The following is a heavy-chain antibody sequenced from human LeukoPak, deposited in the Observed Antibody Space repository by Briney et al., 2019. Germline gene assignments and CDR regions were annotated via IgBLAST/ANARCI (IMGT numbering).Heavy chain of an antibody. CDR2: ISYDGSNK. D-gene: IGHD1-26*01. V-gene: IGHV3-30-3*01. J-gene: IGHJ6*02. CDR3: AREWLVGATNYYYGMDV. Sequence: PGGSLRLSCAASGFTLRSYTMNWVRQAPGKGLEWVAVISYDGSNKYYADSVKGRFTISRDNSKNTLYLQMNSLRAEDTAVYYCAREWLVGATNYYYGMDVWGQGTTVTVSS. CDR1: GFTLRSYT.